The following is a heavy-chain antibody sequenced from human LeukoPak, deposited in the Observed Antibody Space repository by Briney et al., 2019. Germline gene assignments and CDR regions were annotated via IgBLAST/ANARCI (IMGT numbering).Heavy chain of an antibody. CDR1: GFTLSSYV. D-gene: IGHD2-15*01. CDR2: ISGSGGNA. Sequence: GGSLRLSCAASGFTLSSYVISWVRQAPGQGLEWVSGISGSGGNAYYADSVKGRFTISRDNSKNPLYLQMSSLRAEGTAAYYCAKDLHPGGQPDAFDIWGQGTMVTVS. J-gene: IGHJ3*02. V-gene: IGHV3-23*01. CDR3: AKDLHPGGQPDAFDI.